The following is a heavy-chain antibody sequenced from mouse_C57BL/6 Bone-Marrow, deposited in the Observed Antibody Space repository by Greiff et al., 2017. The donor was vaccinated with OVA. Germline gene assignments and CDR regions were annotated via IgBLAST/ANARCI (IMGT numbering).Heavy chain of an antibody. Sequence: VQLQQSGAELVRPGASVKLSCTASGFNIKDYYMHWVKQRPEQGLEWIGRLDPEDGDTEYAPKFQGKATMTADTSSKTAYLQLSSLTSEDTAVYYCTTEGNDYGGYYFDDWGQGTTLTVSS. CDR3: TTEGNDYGGYYFDD. CDR1: GFNIKDYY. CDR2: LDPEDGDT. J-gene: IGHJ2*01. D-gene: IGHD2-4*01. V-gene: IGHV14-1*01.